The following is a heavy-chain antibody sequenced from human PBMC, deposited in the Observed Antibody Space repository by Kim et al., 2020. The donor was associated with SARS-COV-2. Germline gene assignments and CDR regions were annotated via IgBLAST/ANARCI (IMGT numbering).Heavy chain of an antibody. CDR3: SRNSYGSDGSFDY. V-gene: IGHV3-23*01. CDR1: GLTFSSYA. Sequence: GGSLRLSCAASGLTFSSYAMAWVRQAPGKGLEWVSSVSGSGSSTFYAYAVKGRVSISSDNAKNTLYLQIHILSAENTAIDYCSRNSYGSDGSFDYLGQGT. D-gene: IGHD3-10*01. CDR2: VSGSGSST. J-gene: IGHJ4*02.